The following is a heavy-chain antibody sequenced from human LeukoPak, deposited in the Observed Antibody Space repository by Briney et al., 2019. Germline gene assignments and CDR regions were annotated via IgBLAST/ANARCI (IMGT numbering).Heavy chain of an antibody. D-gene: IGHD4-11*01. CDR2: IYHSGST. CDR1: GYSISSGYY. J-gene: IGHJ4*02. CDR3: ARGNDDYTSFTDY. V-gene: IGHV4-38-2*02. Sequence: PSETLSLTCTVSGYSISSGYYWGWIRPPPGKGLEWIGSIYHSGSTYYNPSLKSRVTISIDKAKNQFSLKLSSVTAADTAVYYCARGNDDYTSFTDYWGQGTLVTVSS.